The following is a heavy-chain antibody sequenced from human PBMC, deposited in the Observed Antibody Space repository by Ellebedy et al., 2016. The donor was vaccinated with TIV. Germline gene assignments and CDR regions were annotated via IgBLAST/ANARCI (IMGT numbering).Heavy chain of an antibody. CDR3: ATFRNLDGFDI. CDR1: GYSVSSGSY. CDR2: IYHSGST. V-gene: IGHV4-38-2*01. J-gene: IGHJ3*02. Sequence: SETLSLTCAVSGYSVSSGSYWGWIRQPPGKGLERIGSIYHSGSTYYNPSLKRRVTISMDTSRNQFSLRLTSLTAADTAVYYCATFRNLDGFDIWGQGKMVTVSS. D-gene: IGHD2/OR15-2a*01.